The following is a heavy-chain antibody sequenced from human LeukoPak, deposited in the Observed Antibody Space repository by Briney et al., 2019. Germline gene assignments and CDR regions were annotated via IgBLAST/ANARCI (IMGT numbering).Heavy chain of an antibody. D-gene: IGHD3-22*01. CDR2: INQSGGS. Sequence: SETLSLTCDVYRGSFGGYYWSWIRQPPGKGLEWVWEINQSGGSTYYPSFKSGGSISVDARKNPFSLKLSSVTAEDTAVYYCARSLYRYYDRSCFYVWGQGTPVTVSS. CDR3: ARSLYRYYDRSCFYV. J-gene: IGHJ6*02. CDR1: RGSFGGYY. V-gene: IGHV4-34*01.